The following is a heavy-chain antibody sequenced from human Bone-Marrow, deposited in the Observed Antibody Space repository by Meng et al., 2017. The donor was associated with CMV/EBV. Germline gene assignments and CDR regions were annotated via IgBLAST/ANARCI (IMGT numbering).Heavy chain of an antibody. V-gene: IGHV5-51*01. CDR3: ARQGKTPGGFLEWPTAYYYYGMDV. CDR2: IYPGDSDT. D-gene: IGHD3-3*01. J-gene: IGHJ6*02. CDR1: GYSFTSYW. Sequence: GESLKISCKGSGYSFTSYWIGWVRQMPGKGLEWMGIIYPGDSDTRYSPSFQGQVTISADKSISTAYLQWSSLKASDTAMYYCARQGKTPGGFLEWPTAYYYYGMDVWGQGTTVPVSS.